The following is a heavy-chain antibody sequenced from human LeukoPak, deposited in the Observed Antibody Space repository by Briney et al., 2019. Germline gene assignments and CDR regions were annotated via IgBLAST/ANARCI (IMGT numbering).Heavy chain of an antibody. Sequence: PGRSLRLPCAASGFTFSTYAMHWVRQAPGRGLEWVTFVSNDGSDTYYADSVKGRFSVSRDNSKNTLYLQMNSLRVEDTAVYYCARDGDYINYYYYGVDVWGKGTTVTVSS. J-gene: IGHJ6*04. D-gene: IGHD4-11*01. V-gene: IGHV3-30*04. CDR2: VSNDGSDT. CDR1: GFTFSTYA. CDR3: ARDGDYINYYYYGVDV.